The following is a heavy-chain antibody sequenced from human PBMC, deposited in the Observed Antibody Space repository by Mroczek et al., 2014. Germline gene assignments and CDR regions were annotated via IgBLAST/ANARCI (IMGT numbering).Heavy chain of an antibody. CDR2: IYYSGST. CDR3: ASGVVVPAAASNWFDP. CDR1: GGSISSGGYY. V-gene: IGHV4-31*03. J-gene: IGHJ5*02. Sequence: QVQLQQSGPGLVKPSQTLSLTCTVSGGSISSGGYYWSWIRQHPGKGLEWIGYIYYSGSTYYNPSLKSRVTISVDTSKNQFSLKLSSVTAADTAVYYCASGVVVPAAASNWFDPWGQGTLVTVSS. D-gene: IGHD2-2*01.